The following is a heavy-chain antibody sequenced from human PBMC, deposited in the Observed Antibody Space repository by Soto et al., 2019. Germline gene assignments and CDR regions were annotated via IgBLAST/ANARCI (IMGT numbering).Heavy chain of an antibody. CDR1: GDSVTSGSYY. CDR2: ISYTGRT. J-gene: IGHJ5*02. D-gene: IGHD3-16*01. V-gene: IGHV4-61*03. CDR3: ARDIMGTNWFDP. Sequence: PSETLSLTCIVSGDSVTSGSYYWTWLRQPPGKGLEWIGYISYTGRTKYNPSLQSRVTISVDTSKNDFSLNLSSVTAADTAVYYCARDIMGTNWFDPWGQGTLVTVSS.